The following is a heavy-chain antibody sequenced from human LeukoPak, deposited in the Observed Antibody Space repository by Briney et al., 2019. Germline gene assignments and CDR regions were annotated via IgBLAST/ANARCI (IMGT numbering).Heavy chain of an antibody. J-gene: IGHJ6*03. CDR3: YIDV. CDR1: GGSISSYY. V-gene: IGHV4-59*01. D-gene: IGHD4-11*01. Sequence: SETLSLTCTVSGGSISSYYWSWIRQPPGKGLEWIGYIYYSGSTNSNPSLKSRVTLSMDMSRNQFSLYYCAREVTTAAHVYYYIDVWGKGTTVTVSS. CDR2: IYYSGST.